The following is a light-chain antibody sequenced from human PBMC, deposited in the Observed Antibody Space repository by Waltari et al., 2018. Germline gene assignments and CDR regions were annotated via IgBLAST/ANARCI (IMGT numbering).Light chain of an antibody. J-gene: IGKJ2*01. CDR2: WAS. CDR1: LSVLYRSNNKNY. Sequence: DIVLTPSPDSPAVSLGVTATIHCKSSLSVLYRSNNKNYLTWFQQKPGQPPKLLIYWASTRESGVPDRFSGSGSGTDFTLIISSLQAEDVAVYYCQQYHSIPYTFGQGTKLEIK. CDR3: QQYHSIPYT. V-gene: IGKV4-1*01.